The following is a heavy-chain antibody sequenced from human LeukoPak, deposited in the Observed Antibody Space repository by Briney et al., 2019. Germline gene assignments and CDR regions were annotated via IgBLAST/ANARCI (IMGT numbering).Heavy chain of an antibody. CDR1: GFAFSADS. CDR2: ISRDSKYI. V-gene: IGHV3-21*01. CDR3: ARSVTMTGIDY. J-gene: IGHJ4*02. D-gene: IGHD4-17*01. Sequence: GGSLRLSCTASGFAFSADSMNWVRQAPGKGLQWVSSISRDSKYIYYADSLKGRFTISRDNAKNSLYMQMNSLRAEDTAVYYCARSVTMTGIDYWGQGILVTVSS.